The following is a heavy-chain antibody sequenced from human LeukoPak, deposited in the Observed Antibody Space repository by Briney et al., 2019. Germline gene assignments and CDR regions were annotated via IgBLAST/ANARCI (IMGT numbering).Heavy chain of an antibody. J-gene: IGHJ4*02. Sequence: SETLSLTCAVYGGSFSGYYWSWIRQPPGKGLEWIGEINHSGSTNYNPSLKSRVTISVDTSKSQFSLKLSSVTAADTAVYYCARANSVTKYFDYWGQGTLVTVSS. CDR3: ARANSVTKYFDY. CDR2: INHSGST. CDR1: GGSFSGYY. D-gene: IGHD4-17*01. V-gene: IGHV4-34*01.